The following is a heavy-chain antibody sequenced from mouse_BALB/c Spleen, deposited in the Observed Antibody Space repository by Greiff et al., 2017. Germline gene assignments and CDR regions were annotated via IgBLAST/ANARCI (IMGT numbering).Heavy chain of an antibody. Sequence: VKLQESGPGLVQPSQSLSITCTVSGFSLTSYGVHWVRQSPGKGLEWLGVIWSGGSTDYNAAFISRLSISKDNSKSQVFFKMNSLQANDTAIYYCASPVYYDYDRGFAYWGQGTLVTVSA. J-gene: IGHJ3*01. CDR3: ASPVYYDYDRGFAY. V-gene: IGHV2-2*02. CDR2: IWSGGST. D-gene: IGHD2-4*01. CDR1: GFSLTSYG.